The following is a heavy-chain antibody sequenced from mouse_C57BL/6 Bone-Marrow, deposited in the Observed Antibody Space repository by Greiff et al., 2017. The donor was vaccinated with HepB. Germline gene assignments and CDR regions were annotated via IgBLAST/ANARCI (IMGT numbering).Heavy chain of an antibody. CDR2: IWTGGGT. J-gene: IGHJ4*01. Sequence: VKLMESGPGLVAPSQSLSITCTVSGFSLTSYAISWVRQPPGKGLEWLGVIWTGGGTNYNSALKSRLSISKDNSKSKVFLKMNSLQTDDTARYYCARRDYDYPYAMDYWGQGTSGTVSS. V-gene: IGHV2-9-1*01. D-gene: IGHD2-4*01. CDR3: ARRDYDYPYAMDY. CDR1: GFSLTSYA.